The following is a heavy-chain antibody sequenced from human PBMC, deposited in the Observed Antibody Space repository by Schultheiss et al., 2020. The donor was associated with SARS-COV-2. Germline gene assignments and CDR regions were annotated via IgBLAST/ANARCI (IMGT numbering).Heavy chain of an antibody. Sequence: GESLKISCAASGFTFSSYAMSWVRQAPGKGLEWVSAISGSGGSTYYADSVKGRFTISRDNSKNTLYLQMNSLRAEDTAVYYCAKGWGYLGYYYYYMDVWGKGTTVTVSS. V-gene: IGHV3-23*01. CDR3: AKGWGYLGYYYYYMDV. D-gene: IGHD2-21*01. J-gene: IGHJ6*03. CDR1: GFTFSSYA. CDR2: ISGSGGST.